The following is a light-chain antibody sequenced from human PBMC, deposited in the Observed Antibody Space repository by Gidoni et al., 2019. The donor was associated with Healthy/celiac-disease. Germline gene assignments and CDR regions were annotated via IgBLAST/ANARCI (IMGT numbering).Light chain of an antibody. Sequence: SYELTQSPSVSVSPGQTASITCSGDKLGDRYTCWYQQKPGQSPVLVIYQDTKRPSGLPERFSGSNSGNTATLTISGTQAMDEADYYCQAWDISTAVFGGGTKLTVL. J-gene: IGLJ2*01. CDR3: QAWDISTAV. CDR1: KLGDRY. V-gene: IGLV3-1*01. CDR2: QDT.